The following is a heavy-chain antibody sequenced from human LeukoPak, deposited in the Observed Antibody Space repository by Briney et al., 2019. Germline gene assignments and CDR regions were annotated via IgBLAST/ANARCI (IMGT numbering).Heavy chain of an antibody. CDR1: GGSISSSSYY. V-gene: IGHV4-39*02. Sequence: PSETLSLTCTVSGGSISSSSYYWGWIRQPPGKGLEWIGTISYSGSTYYNPSLKSRVTMLLDTSKNHISLKLTSVTAADTAIYFCARASETAMITLWGQGTLVTVSS. CDR3: ARASETAMITL. CDR2: ISYSGST. D-gene: IGHD5-18*01. J-gene: IGHJ4*02.